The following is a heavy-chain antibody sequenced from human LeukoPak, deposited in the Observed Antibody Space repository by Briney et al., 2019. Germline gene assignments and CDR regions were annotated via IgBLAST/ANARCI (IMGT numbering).Heavy chain of an antibody. CDR2: IYYSGST. Sequence: SETLSLTCTVSGGSISSSSYYWGWIRQPPGKGLEWIGSIYYSGSTYYNPSLKSRVTISVDTSKNQFSLKLSSVTAADTAVYYCARDHTYDSSSSGWELPDPVGAFDIWGQGTMVTVSS. V-gene: IGHV4-39*02. CDR3: ARDHTYDSSSSGWELPDPVGAFDI. D-gene: IGHD6-6*01. J-gene: IGHJ3*02. CDR1: GGSISSSSYY.